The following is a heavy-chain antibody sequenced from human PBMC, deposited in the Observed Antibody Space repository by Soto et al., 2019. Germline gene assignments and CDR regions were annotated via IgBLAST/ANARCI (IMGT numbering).Heavy chain of an antibody. V-gene: IGHV3-21*01. CDR3: ARGLAGTTFDY. CDR1: GFTFSSYS. CDR2: ISSSSSYI. D-gene: IGHD1-7*01. Sequence: GGSLRLSCAASGFTFSSYSMNWVRQAPGKGLEWVSSISSSSSYIYYADSLKGRFTISRDNAKNSLYLQMNSLRAEGTAVYYCARGLAGTTFDYWGQGTLVTVSS. J-gene: IGHJ4*02.